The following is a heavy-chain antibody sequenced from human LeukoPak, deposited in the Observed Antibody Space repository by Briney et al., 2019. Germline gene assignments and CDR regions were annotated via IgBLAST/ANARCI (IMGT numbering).Heavy chain of an antibody. CDR1: GGSFSGYY. CDR3: ARGGECGSCDGFDM. CDR2: INHSGST. J-gene: IGHJ3*02. V-gene: IGHV4-34*01. Sequence: PSETLSLTCAVNGGSFSGYYWIWIRQPPGKGLEWIGEINHSGSTNYDPSHKSRVTISVDTSKNQFSLKLSSVTAADTAVYYCARGGECGSCDGFDMWGQGIMVTVSS. D-gene: IGHD2-15*01.